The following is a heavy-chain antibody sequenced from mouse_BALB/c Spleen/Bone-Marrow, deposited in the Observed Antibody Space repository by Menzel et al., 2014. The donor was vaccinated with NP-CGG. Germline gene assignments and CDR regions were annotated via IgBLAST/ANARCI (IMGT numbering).Heavy chain of an antibody. J-gene: IGHJ3*01. CDR2: IDPYNGGT. CDR3: ARENYGSSPAY. CDR1: GYAFTSYN. V-gene: IGHV1S135*01. D-gene: IGHD1-1*01. Sequence: EVKLMESGPELVKPGASVKVSCKASGYAFTSYNMYWVKQSHGKXLEWIGYIDPYNGGTSYNQKFKGKATLTVDKSSSTAYMHLNSLTSEDSAVYYCARENYGSSPAYWGQGTLVTVSA.